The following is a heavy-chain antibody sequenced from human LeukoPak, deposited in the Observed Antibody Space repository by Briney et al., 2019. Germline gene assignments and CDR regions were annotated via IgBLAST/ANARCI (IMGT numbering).Heavy chain of an antibody. CDR1: GYTFTSYY. CDR2: INPTGGST. J-gene: IGHJ5*02. CDR3: ARDNSVGDNAWWFDP. Sequence: ASVTVSCKASGYTFTSYYMHWVRQAPGQGLEWMGLINPTGGSTGYAQKFQGRVTMTSDMSTSTDYMELSSLRSEDTAIYYCARDNSVGDNAWWFDPWGQGTLVTVSS. V-gene: IGHV1-46*01. D-gene: IGHD1-26*01.